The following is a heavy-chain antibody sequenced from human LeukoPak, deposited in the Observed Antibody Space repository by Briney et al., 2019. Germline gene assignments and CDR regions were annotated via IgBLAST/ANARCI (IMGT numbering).Heavy chain of an antibody. CDR1: AFSFSDSY. Sequence: GRSLRLSCAPSAFSFSDSYMSWIRHAPGQGLEWLSYIKSSDTSTFYADSVKGRFTVSRDNAKNSLYLQMNSLRAEDTAVYYCARRGNMSSHAFDIWGQGTVVTVSS. D-gene: IGHD2/OR15-2a*01. CDR2: IKSSDTST. CDR3: ARRGNMSSHAFDI. V-gene: IGHV3-11*01. J-gene: IGHJ3*02.